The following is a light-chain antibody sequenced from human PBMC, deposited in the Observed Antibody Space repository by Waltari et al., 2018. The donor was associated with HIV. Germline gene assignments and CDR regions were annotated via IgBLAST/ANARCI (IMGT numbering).Light chain of an antibody. CDR2: KDT. CDR3: VGWDSRLRGYV. J-gene: IGLJ1*01. Sequence: QPVLPQPPSASGTPGQRVTISCSGSSSTIKKDNVYWYQQFPGAAPKLLIYKDTQRPSGVPDRFTGSKSGTSASLAIGGLRSEDEADYYCVGWDSRLRGYVFGTGTKVTVL. CDR1: SSTIKKDN. V-gene: IGLV1-47*01.